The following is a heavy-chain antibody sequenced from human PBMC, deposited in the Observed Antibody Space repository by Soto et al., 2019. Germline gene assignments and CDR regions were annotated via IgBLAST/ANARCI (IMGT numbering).Heavy chain of an antibody. CDR2: IYYSGST. CDR1: GGSISSGGYY. J-gene: IGHJ6*02. D-gene: IGHD5-12*01. Sequence: SETLSLTCTVSGGSISSGGYYWSWIRQHPGKGLEWIGYIYYSGSTYYNPSLKSRVTISVDTSKNQFSLKLSSVTAADTAVYYCARDRGGKDGYNLRGYYYVMDVWGQGTTVTVSS. CDR3: ARDRGGKDGYNLRGYYYVMDV. V-gene: IGHV4-31*03.